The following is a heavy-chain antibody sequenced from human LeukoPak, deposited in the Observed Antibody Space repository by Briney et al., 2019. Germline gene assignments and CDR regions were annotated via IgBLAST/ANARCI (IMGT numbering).Heavy chain of an antibody. J-gene: IGHJ4*02. V-gene: IGHV4-34*01. D-gene: IGHD3-3*01. CDR2: INHSGST. CDR3: AGRYYDFWSGYSAQFDY. Sequence: SETLSLTCAVYGGSLSGYYWSWIRQPPGKGLEWIGEINHSGSTNYNPSLKSRVTISVDTSKNQFSLKLSSVTAADTAVYYCAGRYYDFWSGYSAQFDYWGQGTLVTVSS. CDR1: GGSLSGYY.